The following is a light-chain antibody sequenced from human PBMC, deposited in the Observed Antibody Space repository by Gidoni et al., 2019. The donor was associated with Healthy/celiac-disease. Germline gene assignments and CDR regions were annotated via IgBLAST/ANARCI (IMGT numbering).Light chain of an antibody. CDR2: QDS. CDR1: KLGDKY. V-gene: IGLV3-1*01. Sequence: SYELTQPPSVSVSPGQTAIITCSGDKLGDKYACWYQQKPGQSPVLVIYQDSKRPSGIPERLSGSNSGNTATLTISGTQAMDEADYYCQAWDSSRVFGGGTKLTVL. J-gene: IGLJ3*02. CDR3: QAWDSSRV.